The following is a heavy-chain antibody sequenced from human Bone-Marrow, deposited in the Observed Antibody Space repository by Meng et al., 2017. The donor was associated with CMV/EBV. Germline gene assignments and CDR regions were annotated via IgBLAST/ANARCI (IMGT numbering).Heavy chain of an antibody. J-gene: IGHJ5*02. CDR1: GGSISSYY. CDR3: AGFYCSNTSCPNWFDP. Sequence: SETLSLTCTVSGGSISSYYWSWIRQSPGKGLEWIGYIHYSGSTSYNPSLKSRVTTSVDTSKNQFSLKLSSVTAADTAVYYCAGFYCSNTSCPNWFDPWGQGTLVTVSS. V-gene: IGHV4-59*01. D-gene: IGHD2-2*01. CDR2: IHYSGST.